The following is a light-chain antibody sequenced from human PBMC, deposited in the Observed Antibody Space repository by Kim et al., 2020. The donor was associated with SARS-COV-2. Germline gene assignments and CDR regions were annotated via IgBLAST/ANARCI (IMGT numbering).Light chain of an antibody. CDR1: NIGSKS. CDR2: DDS. CDR3: QVWDSSSDVV. Sequence: SYELTQPPSVSVAPGKTARITCGGNNIGSKSVHWYQQKPGQAPVLVVYDDSDRHSGIPERFSGSNSGNTATLTISRVEAGDEADYYCQVWDSSSDVVFGGGTQLTVL. V-gene: IGLV3-21*03. J-gene: IGLJ2*01.